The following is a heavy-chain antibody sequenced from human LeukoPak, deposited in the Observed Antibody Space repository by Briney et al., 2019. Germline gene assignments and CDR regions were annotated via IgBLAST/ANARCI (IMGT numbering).Heavy chain of an antibody. CDR3: ITGSSSCYGCFDY. V-gene: IGHV3-15*01. CDR2: IKSKTDDGAT. Sequence: SGGSLRLSCAASGFTFSNAWMSWVRQAPGKGLEWVGRIKSKTDDGATDYAAPVKGGFTISRDDSKNTLYLQMNSLKTEDTAVYYCITGSSSCYGCFDYWGQGTLVTVSS. J-gene: IGHJ4*02. CDR1: GFTFSNAW. D-gene: IGHD2-2*01.